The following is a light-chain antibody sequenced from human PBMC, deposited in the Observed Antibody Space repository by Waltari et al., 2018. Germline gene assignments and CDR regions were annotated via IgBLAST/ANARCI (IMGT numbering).Light chain of an antibody. CDR1: DSDVGAYDF. CDR2: EVS. Sequence: QSALTQPASVSGSPGQSITISCSGTDSDVGAYDFFSLYQQHPGTAPHLIIYEVSNRPSGMSNRFSASKSGNTASLTISGLQAEDEADYYCSSYTTSSAPGVFGTGTRVTVL. CDR3: SSYTTSSAPGV. V-gene: IGLV2-14*01. J-gene: IGLJ1*01.